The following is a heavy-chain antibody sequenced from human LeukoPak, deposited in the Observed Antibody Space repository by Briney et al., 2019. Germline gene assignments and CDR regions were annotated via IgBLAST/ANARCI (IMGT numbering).Heavy chain of an antibody. D-gene: IGHD2-2*02. J-gene: IGHJ4*02. Sequence: ASVDVSCKASGYTFTSYGISWVRPAPGQGLEWMGWISAFNGNTNYAQTLQGRVTLTTDTSTSTAYMERRSLRSDDTAVYYSARDRNCSSISCYSRWWDYWGQGTLVTVSS. CDR3: ARDRNCSSISCYSRWWDY. CDR2: ISAFNGNT. CDR1: GYTFTSYG. V-gene: IGHV1-18*01.